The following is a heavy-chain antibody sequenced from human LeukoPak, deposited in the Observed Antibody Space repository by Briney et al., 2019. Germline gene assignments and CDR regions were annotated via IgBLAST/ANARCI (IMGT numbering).Heavy chain of an antibody. D-gene: IGHD3-10*01. CDR1: GGSISTGYY. V-gene: IGHV4-39*01. CDR2: IYYSGTT. Sequence: SETLSLTCTVSGGSISTGYYWGWIRQPPGKGLEWIGGIYYSGTTYYNPSLKSRGSISVDTSKNQCSLKLTSVTATDTAVYYCARGSGSYSSNLDYWGQGTLVTVSS. J-gene: IGHJ4*02. CDR3: ARGSGSYSSNLDY.